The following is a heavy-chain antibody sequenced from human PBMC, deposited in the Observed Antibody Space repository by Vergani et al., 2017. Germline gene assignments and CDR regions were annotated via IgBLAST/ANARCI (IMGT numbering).Heavy chain of an antibody. Sequence: QVQLQQWGAGLLKPSETLSLTCAVYGGSFSGYYWSWIRQPPGKGLEWIGEINHSGSTNYNPSLKSRVTISVDKSKNQFSLKLSYVTAADAAVYYCAGLLEGWVAAARWFDPWGQGTLVTVSS. CDR1: GGSFSGYY. J-gene: IGHJ5*02. D-gene: IGHD6-13*01. CDR3: AGLLEGWVAAARWFDP. V-gene: IGHV4-34*01. CDR2: INHSGST.